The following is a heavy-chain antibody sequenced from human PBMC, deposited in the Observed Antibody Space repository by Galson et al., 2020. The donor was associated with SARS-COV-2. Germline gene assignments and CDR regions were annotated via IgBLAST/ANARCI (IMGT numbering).Heavy chain of an antibody. CDR2: IYYRGSST. CDR1: GDSINRFY. J-gene: IGHJ3*02. D-gene: IGHD5-18*01. V-gene: IGHV4-59*01. Sequence: SETLSLTCSVSGDSINRFYWSWIRQPPGKTLEWIGNIYYRGSSTKYNPSLKSRVTISLDTSKNQFSLKLNSVNAADTAVYYCVRNLRGFTYGYDAFDIWGRGTMVTVSS. CDR3: VRNLRGFTYGYDAFDI.